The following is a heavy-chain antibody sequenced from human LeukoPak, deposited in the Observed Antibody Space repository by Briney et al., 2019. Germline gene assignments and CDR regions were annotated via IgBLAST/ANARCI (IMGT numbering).Heavy chain of an antibody. D-gene: IGHD6-13*01. J-gene: IGHJ4*02. CDR1: GFAFGSEA. Sequence: GGSLRLSCAVSGFAFGSEAMSWVRQSPARGLEWVASISPGGGTTYYADNVRGRFTISRDNSNNTLHVQMNSVRAEDTAVYYCARIGYSSSCFDYWGQGTPVTVSS. CDR2: ISPGGGTT. CDR3: ARIGYSSSCFDY. V-gene: IGHV3-23*01.